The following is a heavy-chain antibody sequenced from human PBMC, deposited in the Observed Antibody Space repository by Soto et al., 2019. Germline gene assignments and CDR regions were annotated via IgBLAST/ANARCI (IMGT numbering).Heavy chain of an antibody. V-gene: IGHV3-64*01. CDR3: ARRARPDFYYMDV. CDR2: ISSNGVGT. Sequence: ELQLADSGGGLAQRGGSLRLSCAASGFTVSGYAMDWVRQAPGKGLEYVSGISSNGVGTYYANSVQGRFTISRDNSKNTVYLQMGSLRPEDMAVYYCARRARPDFYYMDVWGKGTTVTVSS. J-gene: IGHJ6*03. D-gene: IGHD6-6*01. CDR1: GFTVSGYA.